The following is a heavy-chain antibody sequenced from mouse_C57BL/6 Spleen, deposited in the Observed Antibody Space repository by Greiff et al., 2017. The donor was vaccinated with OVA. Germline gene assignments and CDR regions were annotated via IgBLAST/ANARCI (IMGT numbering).Heavy chain of an antibody. Sequence: EVKVEESGPGLVKPSQSLSLTCSVTGYSITSGYYWNWIRQFPGNKLEWMGYISYDGSNNYNPSLKNRISITRDTSKNQFFLKLNSVTTEDTATYYCARGDDYDDFDYWGQGTTLTVSS. D-gene: IGHD2-4*01. CDR2: ISYDGSN. J-gene: IGHJ2*01. V-gene: IGHV3-6*01. CDR1: GYSITSGYY. CDR3: ARGDDYDDFDY.